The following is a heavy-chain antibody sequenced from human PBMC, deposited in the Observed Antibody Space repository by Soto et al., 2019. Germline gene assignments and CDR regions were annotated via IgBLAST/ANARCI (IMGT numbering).Heavy chain of an antibody. D-gene: IGHD3-22*01. Sequence: PSETLSLTCPFSGFSISSSSYYWGWIRQPPGKGLEWIGSIYYSGSTYYNPSLKSRVTISVDTSKNQFSLKLSSVTAADTAVYYCARTAYYYDSSGYDYYGMDVWGRGTTVTVSS. V-gene: IGHV4-39*01. CDR3: ARTAYYYDSSGYDYYGMDV. CDR1: GFSISSSSYY. CDR2: IYYSGST. J-gene: IGHJ6*02.